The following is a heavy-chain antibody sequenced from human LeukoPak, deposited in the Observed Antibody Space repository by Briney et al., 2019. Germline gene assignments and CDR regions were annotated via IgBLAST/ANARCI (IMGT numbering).Heavy chain of an antibody. Sequence: ASVKVSCKASGGTFSSYATSWVRQAPGQGLEWMGGIIPIFGTANYAQKFQGRVTMTRDTSTSTVYMELSSLRSEDTAVYYCARDGCSGGSCYSGFDYWGQGTLVTVSS. CDR3: ARDGCSGGSCYSGFDY. V-gene: IGHV1-69*05. D-gene: IGHD2-15*01. CDR2: IIPIFGTA. J-gene: IGHJ4*02. CDR1: GGTFSSYA.